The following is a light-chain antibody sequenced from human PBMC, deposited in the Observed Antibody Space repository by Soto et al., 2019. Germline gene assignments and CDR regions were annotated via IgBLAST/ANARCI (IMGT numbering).Light chain of an antibody. CDR2: GAS. V-gene: IGKV3-15*01. CDR1: QSISSN. Sequence: ERVMTQSPATLSVSPGERATLSCRASQSISSNLAWYQQKPGQAPRLLIYGASTRATGIPARFSGSGSGTEFTLTISSLQSEDFAVYYCQQYNNRRTFGQGTKVEIK. CDR3: QQYNNRRT. J-gene: IGKJ1*01.